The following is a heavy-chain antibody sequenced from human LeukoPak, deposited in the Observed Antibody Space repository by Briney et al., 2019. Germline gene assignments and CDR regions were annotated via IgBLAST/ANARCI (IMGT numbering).Heavy chain of an antibody. CDR1: GFTFSSYG. V-gene: IGHV3-30*18. CDR3: AKGDSGYSYADIDY. Sequence: PGRSLRVSCAASGFTFSSYGMHWVRQAPGKGLEWVAVISYDGSNKYYADSVKGRFTISRDNSKNTLYLQMNSLRAEDTAVYYCAKGDSGYSYADIDYWGQGTLVTVSS. J-gene: IGHJ4*02. CDR2: ISYDGSNK. D-gene: IGHD5-18*01.